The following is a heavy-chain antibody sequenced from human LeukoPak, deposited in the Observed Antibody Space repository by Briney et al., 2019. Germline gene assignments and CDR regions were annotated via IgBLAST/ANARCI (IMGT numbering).Heavy chain of an antibody. Sequence: GGSLRLSCAASGFTFSSYAMSWVRQAPGKGLEWVSTISGRGDSTYYADSVKGRFTISRDNSKNTLYLQMNSLRADDTAVYYCAKNGVEATWGNYFDYWGQGTLVTVSS. CDR3: AKNGVEATWGNYFDY. CDR1: GFTFSSYA. V-gene: IGHV3-23*01. CDR2: ISGRGDST. D-gene: IGHD1-26*01. J-gene: IGHJ4*02.